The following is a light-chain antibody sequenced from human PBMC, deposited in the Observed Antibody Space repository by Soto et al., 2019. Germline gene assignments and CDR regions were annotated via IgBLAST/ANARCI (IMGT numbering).Light chain of an antibody. J-gene: IGKJ4*01. Sequence: VLTQSPGTLSLSPGERATLSCRDSQTVRNNYLAWYQQKTGQAPRLLIYDESSRATGIPDRFSGGGSGTDFTLTISRLEPEDFAVYYCQQFSSYPLTCGGGTKVDIK. CDR3: QQFSSYPLT. V-gene: IGKV3-20*01. CDR2: DES. CDR1: QTVRNNY.